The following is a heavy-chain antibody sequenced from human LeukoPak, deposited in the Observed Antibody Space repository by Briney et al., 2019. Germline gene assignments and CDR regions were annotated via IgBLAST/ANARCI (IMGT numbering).Heavy chain of an antibody. J-gene: IGHJ4*02. CDR2: VHYSGSS. V-gene: IGHV4-59*02. Sequence: SETLSLTCTVSGASVNDYYWIWIRQTPGKGLEWIGYVHYSGSSDFNPSLKSRVTMSLASTENQLSLKVTSVTAADTAVYYCARGGWSLDFWGQGTLVTVSS. CDR1: GASVNDYY. CDR3: ARGGWSLDF.